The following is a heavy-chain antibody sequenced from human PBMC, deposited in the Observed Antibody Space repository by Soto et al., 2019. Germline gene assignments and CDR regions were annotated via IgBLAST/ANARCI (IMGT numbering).Heavy chain of an antibody. D-gene: IGHD1-20*01. V-gene: IGHV3-64D*08. CDR1: GFTFSSYA. CDR3: VKVTYNEYPPAEGG. Sequence: GGSLRLSCSASGFTFSSYAMHWVRQAPGKGLEYVSAISSNGGSTYYADSVKGRFTISRDNSKNTLYLQMSSLRAEDTAVYYCVKVTYNEYPPAEGGWGQGTLVTVSS. J-gene: IGHJ4*02. CDR2: ISSNGGST.